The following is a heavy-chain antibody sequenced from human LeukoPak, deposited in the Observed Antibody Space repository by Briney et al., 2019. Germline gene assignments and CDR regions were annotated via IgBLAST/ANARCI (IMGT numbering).Heavy chain of an antibody. CDR3: AVIPLRGWSDAFDI. Sequence: GRSLRLSCAASGFTFSSYGMHWVRQAPGKGLEWVAVISYDGSNNYYADSVKGRFTISRDNSKNTLYLQMNSLRAEDTAVYYCAVIPLRGWSDAFDIWGQGTMVTVSS. D-gene: IGHD6-19*01. CDR2: ISYDGSNN. V-gene: IGHV3-30*03. J-gene: IGHJ3*02. CDR1: GFTFSSYG.